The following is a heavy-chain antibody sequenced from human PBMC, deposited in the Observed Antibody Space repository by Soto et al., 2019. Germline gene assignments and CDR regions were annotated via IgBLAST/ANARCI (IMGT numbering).Heavy chain of an antibody. J-gene: IGHJ6*02. D-gene: IGHD6-13*01. CDR1: RYRFSSYD. V-gene: IGHV1-8*02. Sequence: ASVEVSWTACRYRFSSYDMTWVRQATEQGLEWMGWMNPNSGNTGYAQKFQGRVTMTRNTSISTAYMELSSLRSEDKAVYYCARNIVPYSSSWYGYYYYGMDVWGQGTTVTVSS. CDR2: MNPNSGNT. CDR3: ARNIVPYSSSWYGYYYYGMDV.